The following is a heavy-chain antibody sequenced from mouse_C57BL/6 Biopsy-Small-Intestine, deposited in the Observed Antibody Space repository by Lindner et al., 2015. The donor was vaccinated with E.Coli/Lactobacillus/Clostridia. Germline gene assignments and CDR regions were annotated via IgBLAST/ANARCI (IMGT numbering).Heavy chain of an antibody. CDR1: GYTFTSYW. V-gene: IGHV1-53*01. Sequence: VQLQESGTELVKPGASVKLSCKASGYTFTSYWMHWVKQRPGQGLEWIGNINPSNGGTNYNEKFKSKATLTVDKSSSTAYMQLSSLTSEDSAVYYCAAGDYDYYFDYWGQGTTLTVSS. CDR3: AAGDYDYYFDY. CDR2: INPSNGGT. J-gene: IGHJ2*01. D-gene: IGHD2-4*01.